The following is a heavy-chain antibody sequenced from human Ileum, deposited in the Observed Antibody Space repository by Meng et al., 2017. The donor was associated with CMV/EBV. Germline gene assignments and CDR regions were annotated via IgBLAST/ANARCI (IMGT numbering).Heavy chain of an antibody. V-gene: IGHV3-74*01. D-gene: IGHD2/OR15-2a*01. Sequence: RRLSCAASGFTFSSCWMHWVRQAPGKGLVWVSRITPDGSNTAYADSVKGRFTISRDNAKSTLYLQMHSLRAEDTAVYYCAQIGAGYWGQGTLVTVSS. CDR1: GFTFSSCW. CDR2: ITPDGSNT. J-gene: IGHJ4*02. CDR3: AQIGAGY.